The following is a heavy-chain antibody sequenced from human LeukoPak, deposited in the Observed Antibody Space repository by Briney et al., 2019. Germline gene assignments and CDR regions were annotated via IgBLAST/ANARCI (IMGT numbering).Heavy chain of an antibody. CDR2: ITWNGGST. D-gene: IGHD3-10*01. CDR1: GFTFDDYV. Sequence: GGSLRLSCAASGFTFDDYVMSWVRHAPGKGLEWVSAITWNGGSTGYADSVKGRFTISRDNAKNSLYLQMNSLRAEDTAVYYCARLWFGDSEVYYYMDVWGKGTTVTVS. V-gene: IGHV3-20*04. J-gene: IGHJ6*03. CDR3: ARLWFGDSEVYYYMDV.